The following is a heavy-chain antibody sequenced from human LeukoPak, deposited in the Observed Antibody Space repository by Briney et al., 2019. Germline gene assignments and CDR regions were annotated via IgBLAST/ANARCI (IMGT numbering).Heavy chain of an antibody. CDR1: GGSISNYY. Sequence: TSETLSLTCTVSGGSISNYYWNWIRQPPGKGLEWIGYINYSGSTNYNPSLKSRVTVSVDSSNNQLSLKLRSVTAADTAVYYCARVRRFSGYYNVYFDYWGQGTLVTVSS. V-gene: IGHV4-59*01. CDR3: ARVRRFSGYYNVYFDY. CDR2: INYSGST. D-gene: IGHD3-3*01. J-gene: IGHJ4*02.